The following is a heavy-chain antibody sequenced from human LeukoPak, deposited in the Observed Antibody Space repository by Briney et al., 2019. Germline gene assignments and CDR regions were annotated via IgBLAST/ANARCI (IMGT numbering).Heavy chain of an antibody. CDR1: GGSISSSDYY. CDR2: IYYGGST. V-gene: IGHV4-39*07. J-gene: IGHJ6*02. D-gene: IGHD2-2*01. Sequence: SETLSLTCTVSGGSISSSDYYWGWIRQPPGKGLEWIGSIYYGGSTNYNPSLKSRVTISVDTSKNQFSLKLSSVTAADTAVYYCARGTQPPSEDIVVVPAPIAYYYYGMDVWGQGTTVTVSS. CDR3: ARGTQPPSEDIVVVPAPIAYYYYGMDV.